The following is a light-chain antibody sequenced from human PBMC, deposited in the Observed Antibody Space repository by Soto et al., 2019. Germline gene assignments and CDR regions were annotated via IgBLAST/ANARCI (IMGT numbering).Light chain of an antibody. V-gene: IGLV2-14*01. CDR2: EVS. J-gene: IGLJ1*01. Sequence: QSVLTQPASVSGSPGQSITSSCTGTSSDVGGYNYVSWYQQHPGKAPKLMIYEVSNRPSGVSNRFSGSKSGNTASLTISGLQAEDEADYYCSSYTTSSISYVFGTGTKVTVL. CDR3: SSYTTSSISYV. CDR1: SSDVGGYNY.